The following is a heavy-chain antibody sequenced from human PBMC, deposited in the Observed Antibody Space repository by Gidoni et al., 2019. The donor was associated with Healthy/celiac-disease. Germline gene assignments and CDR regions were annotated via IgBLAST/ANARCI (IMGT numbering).Heavy chain of an antibody. V-gene: IGHV3-64*01. D-gene: IGHD3-22*01. J-gene: IGHJ4*02. CDR2: ISSNGGST. CDR3: ARVRGYYDSSGYYDY. Sequence: EVQLVESGGGLVQPGGSLRLPCAASGFTFRSYAMHWARQAPGKGLEYVSAISSNGGSTYYANSVKGRFTISRDNSKNTLYLQMGSLRAEDMAVYYCARVRGYYDSSGYYDYWGQGTLVTVSS. CDR1: GFTFRSYA.